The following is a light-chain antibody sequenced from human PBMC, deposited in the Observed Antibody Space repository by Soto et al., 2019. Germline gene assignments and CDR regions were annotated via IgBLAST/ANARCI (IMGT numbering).Light chain of an antibody. CDR1: QSVSSSY. CDR2: GAS. V-gene: IGKV3-20*01. CDR3: QQYGSSPPYT. Sequence: IVLTQSPGTLSLSPGERATLSCRASQSVSSSYLAWYQQKPGQAPRLLIYGASSRATGIPDRFSGRGSGTGFTLTISRLEPEDLAVYYCQQYGSSPPYTVGQGTKLEIK. J-gene: IGKJ2*01.